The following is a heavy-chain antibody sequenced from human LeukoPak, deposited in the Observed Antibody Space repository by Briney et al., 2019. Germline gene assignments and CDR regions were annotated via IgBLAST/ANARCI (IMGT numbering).Heavy chain of an antibody. CDR2: ISWNGVST. CDR1: GFSFRGYT. CDR3: AASDGEQQLAL. Sequence: GGSLRLSCAASGFSFRGYTMHWVRQVPGKRLEWVSLISWNGVSTYYGDSVKGRFTISRDDSKNSLYLQMNSLRSEDSALYYCAASDGEQQLALWGQGTLVTVSS. D-gene: IGHD6-13*01. V-gene: IGHV3-43*01. J-gene: IGHJ4*02.